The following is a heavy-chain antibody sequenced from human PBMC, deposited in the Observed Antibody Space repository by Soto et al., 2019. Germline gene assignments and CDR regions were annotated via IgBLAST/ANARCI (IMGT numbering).Heavy chain of an antibody. D-gene: IGHD2-15*01. CDR2: IFHTGGT. J-gene: IGHJ3*02. CDR3: ARTWLAGGTPADAFDI. CDR1: ASSISSAYF. Sequence: SETLSLTCAVSASSISSAYFLGWIRQPPGKGLEWIATIFHTGGTYYNPSLKSRVTISVDTSNNQFSLRLNSVTAADTALYFCARTWLAGGTPADAFDIWGQGTMVTVSS. V-gene: IGHV4-38-2*01.